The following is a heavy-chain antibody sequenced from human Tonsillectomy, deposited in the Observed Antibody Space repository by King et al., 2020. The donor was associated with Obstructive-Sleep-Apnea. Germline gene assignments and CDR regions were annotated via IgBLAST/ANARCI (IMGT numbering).Heavy chain of an antibody. Sequence: QLQESGPGLVKPSETLSLTCTVSGGSIGSNFWCWIRQPPGKGLEWIGHTYYSGSTKYNPSLEGRVTVSADTSKNQFSLRLTSVTAADSAVYYCATPGNSWANAFDIWGQGTTVTISS. V-gene: IGHV4-59*08. J-gene: IGHJ3*02. CDR1: GGSIGSNF. CDR2: TYYSGST. D-gene: IGHD1/OR15-1a*01. CDR3: ATPGNSWANAFDI.